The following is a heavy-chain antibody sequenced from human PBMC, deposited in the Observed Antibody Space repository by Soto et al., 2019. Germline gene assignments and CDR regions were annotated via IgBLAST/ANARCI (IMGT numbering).Heavy chain of an antibody. CDR2: IYYSGST. J-gene: IGHJ2*01. Sequence: SETLSLTSPVSGGSISSSSYYWGWIRQPPGKGLEWIGSIYYSGSTYYNPSLKSRVTISVDTSKNQFSLKLSSVTAADTAVYYCARQKYDILTGYWYFDLWGRGTLVTVSS. CDR1: GGSISSSSYY. V-gene: IGHV4-39*01. CDR3: ARQKYDILTGYWYFDL. D-gene: IGHD3-9*01.